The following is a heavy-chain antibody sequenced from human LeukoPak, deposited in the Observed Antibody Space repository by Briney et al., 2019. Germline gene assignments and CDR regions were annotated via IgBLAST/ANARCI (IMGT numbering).Heavy chain of an antibody. CDR3: ARSVDTAMVYYFDY. V-gene: IGHV1-2*02. D-gene: IGHD5-18*01. CDR2: INPNSGGT. CDR1: GYTFTGYY. J-gene: IGHJ4*02. Sequence: GPSVKVSCKALGYTFTGYYMHWLRQAPGKGLEWMEWINPNSGGTNYAQKFQGRVTMTRDTSISTAYMELSRLRSDDTAVYYCARSVDTAMVYYFDYWGQGTLVTVSS.